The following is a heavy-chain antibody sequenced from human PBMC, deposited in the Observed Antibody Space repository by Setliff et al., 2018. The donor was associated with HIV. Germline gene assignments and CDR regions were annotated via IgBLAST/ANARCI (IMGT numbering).Heavy chain of an antibody. CDR2: INHSGSS. D-gene: IGHD3-10*01. CDR1: GRAFTGYF. J-gene: IGHJ2*01. Sequence: SETLSLTCAVYGRAFTGYFWTWIRHFPGKGLEWIGEINHSGSSNYNPSLKSRVTVSVDTSKNQFSLKLTSVTAADTAVYYCARDKPGIYFKSRYFDLWGRGTLVTVSS. V-gene: IGHV4-34*01. CDR3: ARDKPGIYFKSRYFDL.